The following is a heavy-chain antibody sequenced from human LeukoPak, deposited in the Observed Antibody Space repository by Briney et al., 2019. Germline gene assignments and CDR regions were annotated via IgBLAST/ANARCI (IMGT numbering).Heavy chain of an antibody. CDR2: ISDSGETT. CDR3: AKDSSQWELLLQVDFDY. J-gene: IGHJ4*02. V-gene: IGHV3-48*03. D-gene: IGHD1-26*01. CDR1: GFNFSNYE. Sequence: PGGSLRLSCGASGFNFSNYEMNWVRQTPGKGLEWTSYISDSGETTYYADSVKGRFTISRDNSKNTLYLQMNSLRAEDTAVYYCAKDSSQWELLLQVDFDYWGQGTLVTVSS.